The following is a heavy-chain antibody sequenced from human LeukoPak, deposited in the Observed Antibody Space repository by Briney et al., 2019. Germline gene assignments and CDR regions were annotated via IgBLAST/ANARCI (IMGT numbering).Heavy chain of an antibody. D-gene: IGHD1-26*01. CDR1: GFTFSSYS. V-gene: IGHV3-23*01. CDR3: ATDRIVGVTDPKFDP. J-gene: IGHJ5*02. CDR2: ISGSGGAT. Sequence: GGSLRLSCAASGFTFSSYSMSWVRQAPGKGLEWVSVISGSGGATYYADSVKGRFTISRDNSKNTLYLQMNSLRAEDTALYYCATDRIVGVTDPKFDPWGQGTLVTVSS.